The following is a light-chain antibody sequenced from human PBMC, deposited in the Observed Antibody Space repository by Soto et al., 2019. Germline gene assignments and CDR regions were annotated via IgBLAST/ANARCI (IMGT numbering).Light chain of an antibody. CDR3: QQRSNWALT. CDR2: DAS. CDR1: QSVSNY. J-gene: IGKJ4*01. Sequence: IVLTQSPATLSLSPGERATLSYRASQSVSNYLAWYQHKPGQAPRLLIYDASNRATGIPARFSGSGSGTDFTLTISSLEPEDFAVYYCQQRSNWALTFGGGTKVEIK. V-gene: IGKV3-11*01.